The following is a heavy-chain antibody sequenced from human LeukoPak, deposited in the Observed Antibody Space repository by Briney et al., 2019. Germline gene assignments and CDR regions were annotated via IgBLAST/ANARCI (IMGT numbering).Heavy chain of an antibody. D-gene: IGHD2-8*01. CDR1: GDSISDKYW. CDR2: VYRGGGT. J-gene: IGHJ3*01. Sequence: SGTLSLTCAVSGDSISDKYWWRWVRQFPDKGLEWIGEVYRGGGTSYNPSLKSRVTVSIDYSKNQFSLNLRSVTAADTAVYYCGRHANGDSSAAFDLWGQGTMVFVSS. CDR3: GRHANGDSSAAFDL. V-gene: IGHV4-4*02.